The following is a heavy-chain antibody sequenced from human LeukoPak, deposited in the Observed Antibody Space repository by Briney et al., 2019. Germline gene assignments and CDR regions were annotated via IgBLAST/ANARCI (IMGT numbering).Heavy chain of an antibody. V-gene: IGHV4-34*01. J-gene: IGHJ5*02. D-gene: IGHD2-15*01. Sequence: SETLSLTCAVYGGSFSGYYWSWIRQPPGKGLEWIGEINHSGSTNYNPSLKSRVTISVDTSKNQFSLKLSSVTAADTAVYYCASGTVVVVAATLPLFWFDPWGQGTLVTVSS. CDR2: INHSGST. CDR1: GGSFSGYY. CDR3: ASGTVVVVAATLPLFWFDP.